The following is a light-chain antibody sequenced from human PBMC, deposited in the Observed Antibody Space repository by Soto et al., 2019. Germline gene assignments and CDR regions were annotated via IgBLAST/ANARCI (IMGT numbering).Light chain of an antibody. CDR3: AAWDDILNGVV. CDR2: YDD. CDR1: SSNIGNNA. J-gene: IGLJ2*01. V-gene: IGLV1-36*01. Sequence: QSVLTQPPSVSDAPRQRVTISCSGSSSNIGNNAVNWYQQLPGKAPKLLMYYDDLLPSGVSDRFSGSKSGTSASLAISGLQSEDEADYYCAAWDDILNGVVFGGGTKLTVL.